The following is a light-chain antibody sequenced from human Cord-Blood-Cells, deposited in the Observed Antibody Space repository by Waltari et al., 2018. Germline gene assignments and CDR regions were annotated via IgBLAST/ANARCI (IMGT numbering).Light chain of an antibody. V-gene: IGLV2-23*01. CDR2: EGS. CDR3: CSYAGSSTVV. Sequence: QLALTQPAPVSGSPGQSITLSCTGPSSDVGGNNFFPWYQQHPGKAPKLMIYEGSKRPSGVSNRFSGSKSGNTASLTISGLQAEDEADYYCCSYAGSSTVVFGGGTKLTVL. CDR1: SSDVGGNNF. J-gene: IGLJ2*01.